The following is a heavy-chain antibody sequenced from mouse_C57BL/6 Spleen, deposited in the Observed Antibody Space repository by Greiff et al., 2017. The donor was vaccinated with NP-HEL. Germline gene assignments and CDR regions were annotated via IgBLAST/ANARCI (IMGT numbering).Heavy chain of an antibody. D-gene: IGHD2-14*01. CDR2: IHPNSGST. V-gene: IGHV1-64*01. Sequence: QVQLQQPGPELVKPGASVKLSCKASGYTFTSYCMHWVKQRPGQGLEWIGMIHPNSGSTNYNEKFKSKATLTVDKSSSTAYMQLSSLTSEDSAVYYGERRRYGDYYDDWGQGTTVTVSS. CDR3: ERRRYGDYYDD. CDR1: GYTFTSYC. J-gene: IGHJ2*01.